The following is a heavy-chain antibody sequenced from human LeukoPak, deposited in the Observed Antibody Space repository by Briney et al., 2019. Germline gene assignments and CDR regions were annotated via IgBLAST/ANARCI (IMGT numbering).Heavy chain of an antibody. D-gene: IGHD6-6*01. CDR3: ARGGVAARRGLSY. V-gene: IGHV4-34*01. CDR1: GGSFSGYY. CDR2: INHSGST. J-gene: IGHJ4*02. Sequence: SETLSLTCAVYGGSFSGYYWSWIRQPPGKGLEWIGEINHSGSTNYNPSLKSRVTISVDTSKNQFSLKLSSETAADTAVYYCARGGVAARRGLSYWGQGTLVTVSS.